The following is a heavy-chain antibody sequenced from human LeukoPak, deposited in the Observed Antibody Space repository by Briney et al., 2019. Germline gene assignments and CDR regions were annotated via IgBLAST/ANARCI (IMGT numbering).Heavy chain of an antibody. D-gene: IGHD6-25*01. CDR3: VRDLGAALWPNAFDI. CDR1: GFTFSNYW. J-gene: IGHJ3*02. Sequence: GGSLRLSCAASGFTFSNYWMTWVRQAPGIGLERVANIKQDGSEKYYVDSVRGRFTISRDNAKMSLYLQINSLRAEDTAVYYCVRDLGAALWPNAFDIWGQGTMVTVSS. V-gene: IGHV3-7*05. CDR2: IKQDGSEK.